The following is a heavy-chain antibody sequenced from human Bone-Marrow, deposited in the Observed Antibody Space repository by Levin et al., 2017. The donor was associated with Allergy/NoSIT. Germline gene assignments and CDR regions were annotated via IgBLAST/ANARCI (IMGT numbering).Heavy chain of an antibody. V-gene: IGHV1-18*01. CDR3: ARNGGDYGSMGYYGMDV. Sequence: ASVKVSCKASGYTFTSYGISWVRQAPGQGLEWMGWISAYNGNTNYAQKLQGRVTMTTDTSTSTAYMELRSLRSDDTAVYYCARNGGDYGSMGYYGMDVWGQGTTVTVSS. J-gene: IGHJ6*02. D-gene: IGHD4-17*01. CDR1: GYTFTSYG. CDR2: ISAYNGNT.